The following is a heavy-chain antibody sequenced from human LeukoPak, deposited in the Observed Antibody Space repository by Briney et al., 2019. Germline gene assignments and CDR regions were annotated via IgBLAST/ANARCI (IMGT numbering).Heavy chain of an antibody. V-gene: IGHV1-46*01. D-gene: IGHD3-22*01. CDR3: ARARYYYDSSGYYFRRYYFDY. CDR1: GYTFTSYY. Sequence: GASVKVSCKASGYTFTSYYMHWVRQAPGQGLEWMGIINPSRGSTRYAQKFQGRVTMARDTSTSTVYMELSSLRSEDTAVYYCARARYYYDSSGYYFRRYYFDYWGQGTLVTVSS. J-gene: IGHJ4*02. CDR2: INPSRGST.